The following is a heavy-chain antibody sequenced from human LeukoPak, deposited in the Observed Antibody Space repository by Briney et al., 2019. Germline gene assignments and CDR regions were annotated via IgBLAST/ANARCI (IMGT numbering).Heavy chain of an antibody. V-gene: IGHV1-18*01. CDR2: ISAYNGNT. CDR3: ARVGDDYGDSYDAFDI. Sequence: ASVKVSCKASGYTFTSYGISWVRQAPGQGLEWMGWISAYNGNTNYAQKLQGRVTMTTDTSTSTAYMELRSLRSDDTAVYYCARVGDDYGDSYDAFDIWGQGTMVTVSS. D-gene: IGHD4-17*01. J-gene: IGHJ3*02. CDR1: GYTFTSYG.